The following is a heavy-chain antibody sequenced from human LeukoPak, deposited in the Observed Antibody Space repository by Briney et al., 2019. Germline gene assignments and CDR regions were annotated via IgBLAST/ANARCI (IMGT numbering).Heavy chain of an antibody. CDR1: GFTVSSNY. V-gene: IGHV3-53*01. D-gene: IGHD3-9*01. CDR3: ARDRVLTNYDILTGYYQYYYGMDV. CDR2: IYSGGST. J-gene: IGHJ6*04. Sequence: TGGSLRLSCAASGFTVSSNYMSWVRQAPGKGLEWVSVIYSGGSTYYADSVKGRFTISRDKSKNTLYLQMNSLRAEDTAVYYCARDRVLTNYDILTGYYQYYYGMDVWGKGTTVTVSS.